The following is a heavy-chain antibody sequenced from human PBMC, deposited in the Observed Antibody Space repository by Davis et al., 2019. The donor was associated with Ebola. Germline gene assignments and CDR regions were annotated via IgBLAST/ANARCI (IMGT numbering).Heavy chain of an antibody. D-gene: IGHD3-3*01. J-gene: IGHJ4*02. V-gene: IGHV3-23*01. Sequence: GGSLRLSCTDSVITFSSYAMTWVRQAPGKGLEWVSAISGSGGSTYYADSVKGRFTISRDNSKNSVSLQMHSLRAEDTAVYYCAGGDFWSGQFDYWGQGTLLTVSS. CDR2: ISGSGGST. CDR1: VITFSSYA. CDR3: AGGDFWSGQFDY.